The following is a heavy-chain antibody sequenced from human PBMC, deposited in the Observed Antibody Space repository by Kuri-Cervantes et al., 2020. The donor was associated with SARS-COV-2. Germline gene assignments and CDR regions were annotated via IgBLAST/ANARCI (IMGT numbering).Heavy chain of an antibody. D-gene: IGHD3-16*01. J-gene: IGHJ4*02. CDR1: GGSFSGYY. Sequence: SETLSLTCAVYGGSFSGYYWSWIRQPPGKGLEWIGEINHSGSTNYNPSLKSRVTISVDTSKNQFSLKLSSVTAADTAVYYCARDRSFVGNWGQGTLVTVSS. V-gene: IGHV4-34*01. CDR2: INHSGST. CDR3: ARDRSFVGN.